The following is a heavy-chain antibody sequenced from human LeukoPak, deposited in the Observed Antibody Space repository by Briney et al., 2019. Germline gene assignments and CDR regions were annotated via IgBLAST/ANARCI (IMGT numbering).Heavy chain of an antibody. D-gene: IGHD4-23*01. Sequence: SETLSLTCTVSGGSISSYYWSWIRQPAGKGLEWIGRIYTSGSTNYNPSLKSRVTMSVDTSKNQFSLKLSSVTAADTAVYYCARSLEDGGNSEWINWGQGTLVTVSS. V-gene: IGHV4-4*07. CDR2: IYTSGST. CDR1: GGSISSYY. J-gene: IGHJ4*02. CDR3: ARSLEDGGNSEWIN.